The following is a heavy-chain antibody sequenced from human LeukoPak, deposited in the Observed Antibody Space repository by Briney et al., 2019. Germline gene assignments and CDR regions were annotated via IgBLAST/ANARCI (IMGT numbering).Heavy chain of an antibody. CDR3: ARGSRIVAIDY. V-gene: IGHV4-4*07. CDR1: GGSISSYY. CDR2: IYTSGST. D-gene: IGHD5-12*01. Sequence: PSETLSLTCTVSGGSISSYYWSWIRRPAGKGLEWIGRIYTSGSTNYNPSLKSRVTISVDKSKNQFSLKLSSVTAADTAVYYCARGSRIVAIDYWGQGTLVTVSS. J-gene: IGHJ4*02.